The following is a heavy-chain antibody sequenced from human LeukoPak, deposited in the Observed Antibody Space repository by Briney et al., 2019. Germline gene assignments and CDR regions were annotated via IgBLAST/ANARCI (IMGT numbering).Heavy chain of an antibody. Sequence: ASVKVSCKTSGYTFTHYVVSWVRQAPGQGLEWMGRVSPYNGNTKYAQKLQGRVTMTTDTSTSRAYMELRSLRSDDTAVYYCARASTHRYNWKSGQLNDAFDIWGQGTMVTVSS. CDR2: VSPYNGNT. CDR3: ARASTHRYNWKSGQLNDAFDI. CDR1: GYTFTHYV. J-gene: IGHJ3*02. D-gene: IGHD1-20*01. V-gene: IGHV1-18*01.